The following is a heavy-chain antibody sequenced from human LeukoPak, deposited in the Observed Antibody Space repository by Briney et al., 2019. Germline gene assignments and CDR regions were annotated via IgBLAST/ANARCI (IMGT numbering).Heavy chain of an antibody. CDR2: NYISGST. J-gene: IGHJ4*02. CDR1: GDSISSYY. V-gene: IGHV4-4*07. Sequence: SETLSLTCTVSGDSISSYYWSWIRQPAGKGLEWIGRNYISGSTNYNPSLKSRVTLSVDTSKNQFSLKLSSVTAADTAVYYCAREAGNTYGRTLDHWGQGTLVTVSS. D-gene: IGHD5-18*01. CDR3: AREAGNTYGRTLDH.